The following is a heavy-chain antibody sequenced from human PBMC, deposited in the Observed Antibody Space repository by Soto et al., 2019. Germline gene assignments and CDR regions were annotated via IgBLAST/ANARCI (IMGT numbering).Heavy chain of an antibody. V-gene: IGHV1-69*02. CDR3: ARGVVVPATLTYYFDY. CDR1: GGTFSSYT. CDR2: IIPLRGIA. Sequence: QVQLVQSGEEVKKPGSSVKVSCKSPGGTFSSYTISWVRQAPGQGHEWRGRIIPLRGIANYAQKFQGRVTITADNSTRTAYMELSSMRSEDTAVYYCARGVVVPATLTYYFDYWGQGTLVTVSS. D-gene: IGHD2-2*01. J-gene: IGHJ4*02.